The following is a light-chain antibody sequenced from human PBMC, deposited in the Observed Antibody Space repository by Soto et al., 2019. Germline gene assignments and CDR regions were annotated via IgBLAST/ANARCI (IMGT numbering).Light chain of an antibody. V-gene: IGKV1-5*03. CDR1: QSISSW. CDR2: KAS. Sequence: EIQMTPSPSTLSASVVDRVSITCRASQSISSWLAWYQQKPGKAPKLLIYKASSLESGVPSRFSGSGSGTEFTLTISSLQPEDFATYYGQQSHSLPEAVGQWTKVDIK. J-gene: IGKJ1*01. CDR3: QQSHSLPEA.